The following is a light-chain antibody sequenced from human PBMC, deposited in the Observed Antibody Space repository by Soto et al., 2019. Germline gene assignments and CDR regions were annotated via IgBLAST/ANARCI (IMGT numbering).Light chain of an antibody. Sequence: EILLTQSPATVSLSPGERATFSCRASQSVSSYVAWYQQKPGQAPRLLIYDTSNRAPGIPARFGGSGSGTDFTLTISSLEPEDFAVYYCQHRSDWPPLFSFGPGTKVDVK. CDR3: QHRSDWPPLFS. CDR2: DTS. V-gene: IGKV3-11*01. CDR1: QSVSSY. J-gene: IGKJ3*01.